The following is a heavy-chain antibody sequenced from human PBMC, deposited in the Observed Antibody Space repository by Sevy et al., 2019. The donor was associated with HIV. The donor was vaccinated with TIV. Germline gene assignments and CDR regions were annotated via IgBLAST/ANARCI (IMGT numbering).Heavy chain of an antibody. Sequence: SETLSLTCAVSGYSISSDYYWGWIRQTPGKGLESIGSIYHGGSTYYNSSLKGRVTMSVDTSKNQFSLKLSSVTAADTAVYYCATREISTSFGWFDPWGQGTLVTVSS. CDR1: GYSISSDYY. D-gene: IGHD3-10*01. V-gene: IGHV4-38-2*01. CDR2: IYHGGST. J-gene: IGHJ5*02. CDR3: ATREISTSFGWFDP.